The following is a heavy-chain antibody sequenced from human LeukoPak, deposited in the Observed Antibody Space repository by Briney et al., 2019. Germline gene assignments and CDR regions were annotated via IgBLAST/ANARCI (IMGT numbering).Heavy chain of an antibody. D-gene: IGHD3-22*01. CDR3: ARIDWYYDSSGYFDY. Sequence: PGGSLRLSCAASGFTFSSYWMSWVRQAPGKGLEWVANIKQDGSEKYYVDSVKGRFTISRDNAKNSLYLQMNSLRAEDTAVYYCARIDWYYDSSGYFDYWGQGTLVTVSS. V-gene: IGHV3-7*01. CDR1: GFTFSSYW. J-gene: IGHJ4*02. CDR2: IKQDGSEK.